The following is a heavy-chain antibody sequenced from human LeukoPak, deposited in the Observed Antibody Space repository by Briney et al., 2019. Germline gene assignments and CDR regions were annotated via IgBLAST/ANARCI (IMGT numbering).Heavy chain of an antibody. CDR1: GGTISSYA. D-gene: IGHD3-9*01. CDR2: IIPMFDTA. Sequence: SVKVSCKASGGTISSYAIMWVRQAPGQGLEWIGGIIPMFDTADYAQKFQGRVTFTADESTNTAYMELSSLRSEDTAVYYCARDLDDILTGYSWGSHYFDYWGQGTLVTVSS. V-gene: IGHV1-69*01. J-gene: IGHJ4*02. CDR3: ARDLDDILTGYSWGSHYFDY.